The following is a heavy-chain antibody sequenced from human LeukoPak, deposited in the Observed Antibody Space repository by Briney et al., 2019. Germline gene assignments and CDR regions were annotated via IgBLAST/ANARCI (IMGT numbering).Heavy chain of an antibody. CDR1: GYTFTSYH. CDR2: INPSGGST. D-gene: IGHD3-10*01. Sequence: ASVKVSCKASGYTFTSYHMHWVRQAPGQGLEWVGIINPSGGSTSYAQKFQGRVTMTRDTSTSTVYMELSSLRSEDTAVYYCARDSIFLEKPHYYGSGSPNLYFDYWGQGTLVTVSS. V-gene: IGHV1-46*01. J-gene: IGHJ4*02. CDR3: ARDSIFLEKPHYYGSGSPNLYFDY.